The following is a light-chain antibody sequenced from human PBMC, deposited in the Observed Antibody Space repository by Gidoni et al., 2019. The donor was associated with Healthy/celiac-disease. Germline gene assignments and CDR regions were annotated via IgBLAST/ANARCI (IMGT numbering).Light chain of an antibody. CDR1: QDISNY. Sequence: DIQMTQSPSSLSASVGDRVTITCQASQDISNYLNWYQQKPGKAPKLLIYDASNLETGVPSRFSGSGSGTDFTVTISSLQPEDIATYYCQQDDNLPLTFXGXTKVEIK. CDR2: DAS. J-gene: IGKJ4*01. V-gene: IGKV1-33*01. CDR3: QQDDNLPLT.